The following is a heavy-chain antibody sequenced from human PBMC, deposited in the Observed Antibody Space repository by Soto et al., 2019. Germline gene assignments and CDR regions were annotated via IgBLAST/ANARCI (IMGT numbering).Heavy chain of an antibody. CDR1: GFTFSSYA. CDR2: IRGNGDPP. CDR3: VKSRGGNNFDFFD. J-gene: IGHJ4*02. Sequence: GGSLRLSCSASGFTFSSYAMHWVRQAPGKGLEYVSGIRGNGDPPFYADSVKGRFIISRDNSKNTLFLQMSSLSADDTAVYYCVKSRGGNNFDFFDWGQGALVTVSS. V-gene: IGHV3-64D*06. D-gene: IGHD5-12*01.